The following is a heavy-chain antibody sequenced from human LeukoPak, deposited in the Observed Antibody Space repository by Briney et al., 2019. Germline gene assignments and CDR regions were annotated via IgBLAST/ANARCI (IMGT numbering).Heavy chain of an antibody. V-gene: IGHV1-69*04. Sequence: ASVKVSCKASGGTFSSYAISWVRQAPGQGLEWMGRIIPILGIANYAQKFQGRVTITADKSTSTAYMELSSLRSEDTAVYYCARGLIQLWSVDAFDIWGQGTMVTVSS. CDR3: ARGLIQLWSVDAFDI. CDR2: IIPILGIA. D-gene: IGHD5-18*01. CDR1: GGTFSSYA. J-gene: IGHJ3*02.